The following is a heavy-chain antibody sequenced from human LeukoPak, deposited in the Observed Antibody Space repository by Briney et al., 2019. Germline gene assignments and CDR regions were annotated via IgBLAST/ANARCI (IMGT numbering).Heavy chain of an antibody. CDR2: INHSGST. D-gene: IGHD3-16*01. J-gene: IGHJ6*03. CDR1: GGSFRGYY. Sequence: SETLSLTCAVYGGSFRGYYWSWIRQPPGKGLEWIGEINHSGSTNYNPSLKSRVTISVDTSKNQFSLKLSSVTAADTAVYYCARRGYVDPSYYYMDVWGKGTTVTVSS. CDR3: ARRGYVDPSYYYMDV. V-gene: IGHV4-34*01.